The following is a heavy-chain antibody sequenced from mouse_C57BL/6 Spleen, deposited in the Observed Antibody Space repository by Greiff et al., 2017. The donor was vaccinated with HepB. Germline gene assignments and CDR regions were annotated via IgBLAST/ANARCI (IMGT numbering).Heavy chain of an antibody. CDR1: GYTFTSYW. D-gene: IGHD1-1*01. CDR3: ANYGSSSYYAMDY. CDR2: IHPNSGST. V-gene: IGHV1-64*01. J-gene: IGHJ4*01. Sequence: QVQLQQPGAELVKPGASVKLSCKASGYTFTSYWMHWVKQRPGQGLEWIGMIHPNSGSTNYNEKFKSKATLTVDKSSSTDYMQLSSLTSEDSAVYYCANYGSSSYYAMDYWGQGTSVTVSS.